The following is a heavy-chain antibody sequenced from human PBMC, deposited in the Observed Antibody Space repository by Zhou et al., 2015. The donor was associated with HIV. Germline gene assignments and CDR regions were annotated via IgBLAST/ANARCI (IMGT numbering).Heavy chain of an antibody. J-gene: IGHJ5*02. D-gene: IGHD3-10*01. Sequence: QVQLVQSGAEVKKPGSSVKVSCKASGGTFSSYAISWVRQAPGQGLEWMGGIIPIFGTANYAQKFQGRVTITADESTSTAYMELSSLRSEDTAVYYCARGGAAMVRRTQKNWFDPGAREPWSPSPQ. CDR1: GGTFSSYA. V-gene: IGHV1-69*12. CDR2: IIPIFGTA. CDR3: ARGGAAMVRRTQKNWFDP.